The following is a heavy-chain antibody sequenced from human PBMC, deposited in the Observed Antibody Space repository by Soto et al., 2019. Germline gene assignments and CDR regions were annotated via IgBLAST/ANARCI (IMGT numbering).Heavy chain of an antibody. Sequence: QVQLQESGPGLVKPSETLSLTCTVSGGSVSSGSYHWSWIRQPPGQGLEWIGYIFFTGSTNYNPSLKSRVTISVDTSKNQFSLKLRSVTAADTAVYYCARDGHGMDVWGQGTTVTVSS. V-gene: IGHV4-61*01. J-gene: IGHJ6*02. CDR2: IFFTGST. CDR1: GGSVSSGSYH. CDR3: ARDGHGMDV.